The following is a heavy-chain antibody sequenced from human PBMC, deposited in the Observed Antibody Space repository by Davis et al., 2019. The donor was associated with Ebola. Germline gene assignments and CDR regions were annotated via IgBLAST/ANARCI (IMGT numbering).Heavy chain of an antibody. Sequence: SVKVSCKASGYTFPSYGIIWVRQPPGQGLEWMGRINPHSCFTHSAQSFQGRVVMTRDTSITTAYLELSRLRSDDTAIYYCARGGITMMVVPRDYYYGLDVWGQGTTVTVSS. J-gene: IGHJ6*02. CDR2: INPHSCFT. D-gene: IGHD3-22*01. CDR1: GYTFPSYG. V-gene: IGHV1-2*06. CDR3: ARGGITMMVVPRDYYYGLDV.